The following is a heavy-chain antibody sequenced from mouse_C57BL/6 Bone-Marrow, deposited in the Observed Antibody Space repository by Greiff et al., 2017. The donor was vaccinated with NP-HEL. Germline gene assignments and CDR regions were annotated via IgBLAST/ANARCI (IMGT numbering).Heavy chain of an antibody. CDR3: ARVRLLGFAY. V-gene: IGHV1-26*01. CDR1: GYTFTDYY. D-gene: IGHD1-1*01. CDR2: INPNNGGT. Sequence: EVQLQQSGPELVKPGASVKISCKASGYTFTDYYMNWVKQSHGKSLEWIGDINPNNGGTSYNQKFKGKATLTVDKSSSTAYMELRSLTSEDSAVYYCARVRLLGFAYWGQGTLVTVSA. J-gene: IGHJ3*01.